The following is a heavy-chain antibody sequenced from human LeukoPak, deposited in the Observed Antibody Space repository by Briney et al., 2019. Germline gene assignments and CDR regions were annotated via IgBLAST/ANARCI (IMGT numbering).Heavy chain of an antibody. J-gene: IGHJ5*02. CDR1: EYTFTDYY. V-gene: IGHV1-18*04. CDR3: ARGGGSSSPFDP. Sequence: ASVKVSCKASEYTFTDYYIHWVRQAPGQGLEWMGWISTYNAYTNYAQKLQGRVTMTTDTSTSTAYMELRSLRSDDTAVYYCARGGGSSSPFDPWGQGTLVTVSS. CDR2: ISTYNAYT. D-gene: IGHD1-26*01.